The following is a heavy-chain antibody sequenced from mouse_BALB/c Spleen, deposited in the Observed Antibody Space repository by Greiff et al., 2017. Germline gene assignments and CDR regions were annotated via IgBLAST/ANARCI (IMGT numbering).Heavy chain of an antibody. Sequence: VQLVESGPGLVAPSQSLSITCTVSGFSLTGYGVNWVRQPPGKGLEWLGMIWGDGSTDYNSALKSRLSISKDNSKSQVFLKMNSLQTDDTARYYCARDPYYGYYAMDYWGQGTSVTVSS. CDR3: ARDPYYGYYAMDY. CDR2: IWGDGST. V-gene: IGHV2-6-7*01. CDR1: GFSLTGYG. J-gene: IGHJ4*01. D-gene: IGHD2-10*01.